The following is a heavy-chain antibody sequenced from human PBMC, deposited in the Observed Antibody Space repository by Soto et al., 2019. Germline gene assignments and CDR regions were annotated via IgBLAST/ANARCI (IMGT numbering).Heavy chain of an antibody. CDR1: GGSISSYY. J-gene: IGHJ4*02. D-gene: IGHD3-16*01. Sequence: NPSETLSLTCTVSGGSISSYYWSWIRQPPGKGLEWIGYIYYSGSTNYNPSLKSRVTISVDTSKNQFSLKLSSVTAADTAVYYCARSTDPHMIDFDYWGQGTLVTVSS. CDR2: IYYSGST. V-gene: IGHV4-59*08. CDR3: ARSTDPHMIDFDY.